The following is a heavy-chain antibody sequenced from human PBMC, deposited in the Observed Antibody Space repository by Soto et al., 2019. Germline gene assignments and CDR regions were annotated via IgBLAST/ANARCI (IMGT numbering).Heavy chain of an antibody. CDR2: IYHSGST. Sequence: QVQLQESGPGLVKPSGTLSLTCAVSGGSISSSNWWSWVRQPPGKGLEWIGEIYHSGSTNYNPSLKSRVTISVDKSTNQFSLKLSSVTAADTAVYYCARLWGGYDSWGEFDYWGQGTLVTVSS. CDR1: GGSISSSNW. D-gene: IGHD5-12*01. J-gene: IGHJ4*02. CDR3: ARLWGGYDSWGEFDY. V-gene: IGHV4-4*02.